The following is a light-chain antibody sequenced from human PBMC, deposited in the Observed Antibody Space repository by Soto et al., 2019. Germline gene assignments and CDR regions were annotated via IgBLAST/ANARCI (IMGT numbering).Light chain of an antibody. CDR1: QSVSSSY. CDR2: DAS. Sequence: EIVLTQSPGTLSLSPGERATLSCRASQSVSSSYLAWYQQKPGQAPRLLIYDASSRATGIPDRFSGSGSGTDFTLTISRLEAEDFAVDYCQHYGSSSYTVGQGTKLEIK. J-gene: IGKJ2*01. V-gene: IGKV3-20*01. CDR3: QHYGSSSYT.